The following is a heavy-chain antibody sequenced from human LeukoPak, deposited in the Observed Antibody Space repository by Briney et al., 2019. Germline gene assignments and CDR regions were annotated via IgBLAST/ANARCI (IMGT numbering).Heavy chain of an antibody. Sequence: SETLSLTCTVSGGSISSYYWSWIRQPPGKGLEWIGYIYYSGSTNYNPSLKSRVTISVDTSKNQFSLKLSSVTAADTAVYYCARGRHYYGSGSYHPFRAFDIWGQGTMVTVSS. V-gene: IGHV4-59*12. CDR2: IYYSGST. CDR3: ARGRHYYGSGSYHPFRAFDI. D-gene: IGHD3-10*01. J-gene: IGHJ3*02. CDR1: GGSISSYY.